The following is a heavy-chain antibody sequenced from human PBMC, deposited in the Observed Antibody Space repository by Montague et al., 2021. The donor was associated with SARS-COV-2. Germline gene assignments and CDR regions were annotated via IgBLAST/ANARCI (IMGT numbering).Heavy chain of an antibody. CDR1: GFTFSSYD. D-gene: IGHD6-19*01. J-gene: IGHJ4*02. V-gene: IGHV3-13*04. CDR3: ATGYSSGWSHQYYFDY. Sequence: SLRLSFSASGFTFSSYDMHWVRQATGKGLEWVSAIGTAGDTYYPGSVKGRFTISRENAKNSLYLQMNSLRAGDTAVYYCATGYSSGWSHQYYFDYWGQGTLVTVSS. CDR2: IGTAGDT.